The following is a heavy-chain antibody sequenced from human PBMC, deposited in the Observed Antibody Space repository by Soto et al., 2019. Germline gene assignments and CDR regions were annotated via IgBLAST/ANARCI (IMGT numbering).Heavy chain of an antibody. CDR1: GGTFSSYT. V-gene: IGHV1-69*02. D-gene: IGHD6-25*01. CDR3: ARAPAGPPARLYFDY. Sequence: QVQLVQSGAEVKKPGSSVKVSCKASGGTFSSYTISWVRQAPGQGLEWMGRIIPILGIANYAQKFQGRVTITADKSTSTAYMELSSLRSEDTAVDYCARAPAGPPARLYFDYWGQGTLVTVSS. J-gene: IGHJ4*02. CDR2: IIPILGIA.